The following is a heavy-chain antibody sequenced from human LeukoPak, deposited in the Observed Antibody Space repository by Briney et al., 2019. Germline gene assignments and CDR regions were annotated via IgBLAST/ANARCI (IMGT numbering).Heavy chain of an antibody. V-gene: IGHV3-74*01. CDR3: ARDGYNVDAFDI. D-gene: IGHD5-24*01. Sequence: GGSLRLSCAASGFTFSSYAMSWVRQAPGKGLVWVSRINSDGSSTSYADSVKGRFTISRDNAKNTLDLQMNSLRAEDTAVYYCARDGYNVDAFDIWGQGTMVTVSS. CDR1: GFTFSSYA. CDR2: INSDGSST. J-gene: IGHJ3*02.